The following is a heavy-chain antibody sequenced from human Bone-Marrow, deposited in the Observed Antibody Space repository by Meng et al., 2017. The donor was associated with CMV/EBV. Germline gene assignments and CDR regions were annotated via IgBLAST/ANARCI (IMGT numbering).Heavy chain of an antibody. Sequence: ASVKVSCKASGYTFTGYYMHWVRQAPGQGLEWMGWINPNSGGTNYAQKFQGRVTMTRDTSISTAYMELSRLRSDDTAVHYCARLDIYDSSGYNGYWGQGTLVTVSS. D-gene: IGHD3-22*01. CDR1: GYTFTGYY. V-gene: IGHV1-2*02. J-gene: IGHJ4*02. CDR3: ARLDIYDSSGYNGY. CDR2: INPNSGGT.